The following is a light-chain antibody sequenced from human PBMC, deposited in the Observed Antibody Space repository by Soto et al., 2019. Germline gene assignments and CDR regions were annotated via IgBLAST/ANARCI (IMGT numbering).Light chain of an antibody. J-gene: IGKJ1*01. CDR1: QVIGNN. CDR3: LQDYNYAWT. CDR2: SAS. V-gene: IGKV1-6*01. Sequence: AIQMTQSPSSLSASVGDRVTITCRASQVIGNNLGWFQQKPGKAPELLIYSASNLHSGVPSRFSGSGYDTDFTLTISSLQPEDFATYYCLQDYNYAWTFGQGTKVEIK.